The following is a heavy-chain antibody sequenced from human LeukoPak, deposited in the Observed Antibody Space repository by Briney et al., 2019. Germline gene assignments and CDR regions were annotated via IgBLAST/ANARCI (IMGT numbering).Heavy chain of an antibody. V-gene: IGHV3-48*03. J-gene: IGHJ4*02. D-gene: IGHD3-10*01. CDR1: GFTLSNYE. CDR2: ITKGGATV. Sequence: PGGSLRLSCAPSGFTLSNYEMNWVRLTPGKGLEWISYITKGGATVLYAESVKGRFTISRDNSKNTLYLQMNSLQAEDTAVYYCAKDITRFGDRRPFDSWGQGTLVTVSS. CDR3: AKDITRFGDRRPFDS.